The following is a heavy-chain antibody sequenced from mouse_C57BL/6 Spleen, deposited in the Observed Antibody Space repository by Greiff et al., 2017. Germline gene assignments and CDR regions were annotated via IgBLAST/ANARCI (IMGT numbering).Heavy chain of an antibody. CDR2: IDPENGDT. D-gene: IGHD2-3*01. CDR3: TLYDGYSAWFAY. J-gene: IGHJ3*01. CDR1: GFNIKDDY. V-gene: IGHV14-4*01. Sequence: EVKLMESGAELVRPGASVKLSCTASGFNIKDDYMHWVKQRPEQGLEWIGWIDPENGDTEYASKFQGKATITADTSSNTAYLQLSSLTAEDTAVYYCTLYDGYSAWFAYWGQGTLVTVSA.